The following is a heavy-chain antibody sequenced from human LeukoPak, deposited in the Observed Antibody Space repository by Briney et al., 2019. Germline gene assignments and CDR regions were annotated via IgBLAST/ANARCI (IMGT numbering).Heavy chain of an antibody. D-gene: IGHD3-10*01. Sequence: GGSLRLSCAASGFTFSSYWMSWVRQAPGKGLEWVANIKQDGSEKYYVDSVKGRFTISRDNAKNSLYLQMNSLKTEDTAVYYCTRSRPILFGEGLVFDYWGQGTLVTVSS. V-gene: IGHV3-7*03. CDR1: GFTFSSYW. CDR3: TRSRPILFGEGLVFDY. CDR2: IKQDGSEK. J-gene: IGHJ4*02.